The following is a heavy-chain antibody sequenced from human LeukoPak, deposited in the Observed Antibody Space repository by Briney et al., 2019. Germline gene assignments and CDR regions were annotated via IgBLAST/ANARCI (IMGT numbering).Heavy chain of an antibody. D-gene: IGHD6-6*01. CDR3: ARDNPYSSSSGPLWD. CDR2: ISYDGSNK. J-gene: IGHJ4*02. Sequence: GGSLRLSCAASGFTFDDYAMHWVRQAPGKGLEWVAVISYDGSNKYYADSVKGRFTISRDNSKNTLYLQMNSLRAEDTAVYYCARDNPYSSSSGPLWDWGQGTLVTVSS. CDR1: GFTFDDYA. V-gene: IGHV3-30-3*01.